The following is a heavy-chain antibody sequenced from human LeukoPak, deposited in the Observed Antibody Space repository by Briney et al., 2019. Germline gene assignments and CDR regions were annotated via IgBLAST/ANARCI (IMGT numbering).Heavy chain of an antibody. CDR2: ISGSGSTI. D-gene: IGHD1-26*01. CDR1: GFTFSSYE. J-gene: IGHJ4*02. Sequence: PGGSLRLSCAASGFTFSSYEMNWVRQAPGKGLEWVSYISGSGSTIYYADSVKGRFTISRDNAKNSLYLQMNSLTAEDTALYYCAKQYSESYYSPLYFNYWGQGTLVTVSS. V-gene: IGHV3-48*03. CDR3: AKQYSESYYSPLYFNY.